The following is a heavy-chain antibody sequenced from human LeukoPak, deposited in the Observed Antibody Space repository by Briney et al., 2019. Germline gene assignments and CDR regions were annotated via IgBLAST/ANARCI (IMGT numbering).Heavy chain of an antibody. V-gene: IGHV4-4*07. CDR1: GGSFTNYY. D-gene: IGHD6-19*01. J-gene: IGHJ4*02. Sequence: SETLSLTCTVSGGSFTNYYWSWIRQPAGKGLEWIGRIHTSGSTDYNPSLKSRVTMSVDTSKNQFSLKLTSVTAADTAVYYCARELYGSGLGPLWYWGQRTLVTVSS. CDR3: ARELYGSGLGPLWY. CDR2: IHTSGST.